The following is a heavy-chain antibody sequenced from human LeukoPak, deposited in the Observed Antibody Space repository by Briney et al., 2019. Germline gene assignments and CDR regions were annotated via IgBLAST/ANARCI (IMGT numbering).Heavy chain of an antibody. D-gene: IGHD3-10*01. CDR1: GESLSAYN. CDR3: ARRSFLGVDP. CDR2: INHSGRT. V-gene: IGHV4-34*01. Sequence: PSETLSLTCAVYGESLSAYNRSWIRQPPGKGLEWIGDINHSGRTNSNPSLKSRVTISIDTSENQFSLKLSSVTAADTAVYFCARRSFLGVDPWGQGTLVIVSS. J-gene: IGHJ5*02.